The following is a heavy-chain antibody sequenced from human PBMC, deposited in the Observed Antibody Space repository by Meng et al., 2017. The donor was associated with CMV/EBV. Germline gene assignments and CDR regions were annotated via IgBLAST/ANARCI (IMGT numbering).Heavy chain of an antibody. J-gene: IGHJ4*02. CDR1: GFTFSSYS. V-gene: IGHV3-21*01. CDR2: ISSSSIYI. D-gene: IGHD3-3*02. CDR3: LLVFGRGVIDY. Sequence: EVHLVGCGGCLVKPEGSLRLSCAASGFTFSSYSMNWVRQAPGKGLEWVSSISSSSIYIYYADSVKGRFTISRDNAKNTLYLQMNSLRAEDTAVYYCLLVFGRGVIDYWGQGTLVTVSS.